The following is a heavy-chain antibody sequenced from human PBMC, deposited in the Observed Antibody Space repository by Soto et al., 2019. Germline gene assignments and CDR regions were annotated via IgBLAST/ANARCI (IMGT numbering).Heavy chain of an antibody. Sequence: LGESLKISCKGSGYSFTSYWIGWVRQMPGKGLEWMGIIYPGDSDTRYSPSFQGQVTISADKSISTAYLQWSSLKASDTAMYYCARNAAAGTHPYYFDYWGQGTLVTVSS. J-gene: IGHJ4*02. CDR3: ARNAAAGTHPYYFDY. CDR2: IYPGDSDT. CDR1: GYSFTSYW. D-gene: IGHD6-13*01. V-gene: IGHV5-51*01.